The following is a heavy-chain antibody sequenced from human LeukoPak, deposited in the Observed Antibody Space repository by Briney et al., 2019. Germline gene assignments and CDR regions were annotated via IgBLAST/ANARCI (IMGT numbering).Heavy chain of an antibody. Sequence: GGSLRLSCAASGFTFDDYGMSWVRQAPGKGLEWVSGINWNGGSTGYADSVKGRFTISRDNAKNSLYLQMNSLRAEDTALYYCARPANYVWGSYRHSGGNAFDIWGQGTMVTVSS. V-gene: IGHV3-20*04. D-gene: IGHD3-16*02. CDR3: ARPANYVWGSYRHSGGNAFDI. CDR1: GFTFDDYG. J-gene: IGHJ3*02. CDR2: INWNGGST.